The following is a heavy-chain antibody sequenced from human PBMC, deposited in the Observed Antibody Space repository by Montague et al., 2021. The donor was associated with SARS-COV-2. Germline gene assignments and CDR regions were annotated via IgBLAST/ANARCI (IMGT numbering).Heavy chain of an antibody. J-gene: IGHJ6*03. CDR3: ARAQGAGYSSGWYNYYYYMDV. Sequence: SETLSLTCTVSGGSISSYYWSWIRQPPGKVLEWIGYIYYSGSTNYNPSLKNRVTIPVDTSKNQFSLKLSSVTAADTAVYYCARAQGAGYSSGWYNYYYYMDVWGKGTTVTVSS. V-gene: IGHV4-59*01. CDR2: IYYSGST. CDR1: GGSISSYY. D-gene: IGHD6-19*01.